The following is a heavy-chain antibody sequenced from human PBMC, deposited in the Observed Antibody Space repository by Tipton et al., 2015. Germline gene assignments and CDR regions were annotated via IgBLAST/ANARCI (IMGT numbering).Heavy chain of an antibody. CDR2: INQSGST. V-gene: IGHV4-34*01. CDR3: ARVGYYYGSGSYYHYYYYYGMDV. D-gene: IGHD3-10*01. CDR1: GGSFSGYY. Sequence: TLSLTCAVYGGSFSGYYWSWIRQSPGKGLEWIGEINQSGSTNYNPSLKSRVTLSVDTSKNQFSLKLSSVTAADTAVYYCARVGYYYGSGSYYHYYYYYGMDVWGQGTTVTVSS. J-gene: IGHJ6*02.